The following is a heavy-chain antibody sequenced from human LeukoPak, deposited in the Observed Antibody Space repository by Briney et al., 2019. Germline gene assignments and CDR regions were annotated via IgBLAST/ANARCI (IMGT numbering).Heavy chain of an antibody. CDR3: AREGAGDYYDSSGQIDY. Sequence: SVKVSCKASGGTFSSYAIGWVRQAPGQGLEWMGGIIPIFGTANYAQKFQGRVTITADESTSTAYMELSSLRSEDTAVYYCAREGAGDYYDSSGQIDYWGQGTLVTVSS. CDR1: GGTFSSYA. J-gene: IGHJ4*02. D-gene: IGHD3-22*01. V-gene: IGHV1-69*13. CDR2: IIPIFGTA.